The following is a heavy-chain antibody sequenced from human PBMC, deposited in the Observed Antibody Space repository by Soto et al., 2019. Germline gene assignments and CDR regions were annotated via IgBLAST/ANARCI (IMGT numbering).Heavy chain of an antibody. CDR1: GFTFSDHY. Sequence: EVQLVESGGGLVQPGGSLRLSCAASGFTFSDHYMDWVRQAPGKGLEWVGRIRNKPNSYTIEYAASVKGRFTISRDDSKNSLYLQMNSLTTEDTAVYYCAKTFGDDWDSHYFDSWGQGTLVTVSS. J-gene: IGHJ4*02. V-gene: IGHV3-72*01. CDR3: AKTFGDDWDSHYFDS. D-gene: IGHD3-9*01. CDR2: IRNKPNSYTI.